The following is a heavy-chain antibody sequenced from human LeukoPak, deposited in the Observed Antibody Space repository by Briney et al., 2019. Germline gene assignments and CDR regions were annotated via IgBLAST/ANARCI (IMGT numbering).Heavy chain of an antibody. D-gene: IGHD3-16*01. J-gene: IGHJ4*02. CDR1: GGSISSGSYY. Sequence: PSETLSLTCTVSGGSISSGSYYWSWIRQPAGKGLEWIGRIYTSGSTNYNPSLKSRVTISVDTSKNQFSLKLSSVTAADTAVYYCARLNLGTARFDFDYRGQGTLVTVSS. V-gene: IGHV4-61*02. CDR2: IYTSGST. CDR3: ARLNLGTARFDFDY.